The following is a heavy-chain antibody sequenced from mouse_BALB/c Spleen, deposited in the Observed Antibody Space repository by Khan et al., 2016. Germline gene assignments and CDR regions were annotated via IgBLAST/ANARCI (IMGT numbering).Heavy chain of an antibody. J-gene: IGHJ3*01. CDR2: INPDSSTI. CDR3: ARLHYYGRFAY. Sequence: DVKLLESGGGLVQPGGSLKLSCAASGFEFSRYWMSWVRQAPGKGLEWIGEINPDSSTINYTPSLKDKFIISRDNAKNTLYLQMSKVRSEDTALYYCARLHYYGRFAYWGQGTLVTVSA. V-gene: IGHV4-1*02. D-gene: IGHD1-2*01. CDR1: GFEFSRYW.